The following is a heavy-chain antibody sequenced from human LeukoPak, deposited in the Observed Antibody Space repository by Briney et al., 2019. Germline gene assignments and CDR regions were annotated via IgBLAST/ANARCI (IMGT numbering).Heavy chain of an antibody. Sequence: GGSLRLSCAASGFTFSSYSMNWVRQAPGKGLEWVSSISSSSSYIYYADSVKGRFTISRDNAKNSLYLQMNSLRAEDTAVYYCARPPPSPDGTDTMTYLWGQGTLVTVSS. CDR2: ISSSSSYI. D-gene: IGHD3-22*01. CDR3: ARPPPSPDGTDTMTYL. V-gene: IGHV3-21*01. J-gene: IGHJ4*02. CDR1: GFTFSSYS.